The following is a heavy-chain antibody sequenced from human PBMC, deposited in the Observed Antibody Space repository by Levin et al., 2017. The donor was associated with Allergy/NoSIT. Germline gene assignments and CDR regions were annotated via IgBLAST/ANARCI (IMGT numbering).Heavy chain of an antibody. D-gene: IGHD3-10*01. Sequence: PGESLKISCAASGFTFSSYAMSWVRQAPGKGLEWVSAITGTGGSTFYADSVKGRFTISRDNSKNTLYLQMNSLRAEDTAVYYCAKEQGSGSYYNDYWGQGTLVTVSS. J-gene: IGHJ4*02. V-gene: IGHV3-23*01. CDR3: AKEQGSGSYYNDY. CDR2: ITGTGGST. CDR1: GFTFSSYA.